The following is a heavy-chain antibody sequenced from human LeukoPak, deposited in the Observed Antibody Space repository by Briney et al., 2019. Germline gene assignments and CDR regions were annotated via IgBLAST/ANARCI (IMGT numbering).Heavy chain of an antibody. CDR3: ARDPSNTAGYNFYMDA. D-gene: IGHD2-8*01. CDR1: GGTFSSYA. Sequence: SVKVSCKASGGTFSSYAISWVRQAPGQGLEWMGRIIPIFGTANYAQKFQGRVTITTDESTSTAYMELSSLRSDDTAVYYCARDPSNTAGYNFYMDAWGKGTTVTVSS. CDR2: IIPIFGTA. V-gene: IGHV1-69*05. J-gene: IGHJ6*03.